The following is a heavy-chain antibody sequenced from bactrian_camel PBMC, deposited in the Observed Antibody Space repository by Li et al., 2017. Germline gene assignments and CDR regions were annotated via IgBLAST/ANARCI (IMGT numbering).Heavy chain of an antibody. J-gene: IGHJ4*01. D-gene: IGHD6*01. CDR1: GYTGRTGC. V-gene: IGHV3S1*01. Sequence: HVQLVESGGGSVEAGGSLRLSCVASGYTGRTGCMAWFRQSSGKLRERVAVIQRRAGSTGYLDSVQGRFTISRDAAENAVLLQMHSVKPEDTAMYICAAGSTVGYGDSCYYNYYGQGTQVTVS. CDR3: AAGSTVGYGDSCYYNY. CDR2: IQRRAGST.